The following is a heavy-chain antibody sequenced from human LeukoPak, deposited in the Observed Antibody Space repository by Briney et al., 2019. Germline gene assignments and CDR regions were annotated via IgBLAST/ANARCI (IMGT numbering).Heavy chain of an antibody. CDR3: AKVILWFGELLNRGHAFDI. V-gene: IGHV3-23*01. Sequence: GGSLRLSCAASGFTFSSYAMTWVRQAPGKGLEWVSAISGSGDSTYYADSVKGRFTISRDNNKNTMYLQMNSLRAEDTAVYYYAKVILWFGELLNRGHAFDIWGQGTMVTVSS. D-gene: IGHD3-10*01. CDR1: GFTFSSYA. CDR2: ISGSGDST. J-gene: IGHJ3*02.